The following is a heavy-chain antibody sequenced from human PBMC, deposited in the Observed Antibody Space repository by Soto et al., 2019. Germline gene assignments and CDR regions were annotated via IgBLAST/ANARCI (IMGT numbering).Heavy chain of an antibody. CDR3: ARELLFPSYCSSTGGYGDYFDY. J-gene: IGHJ4*02. CDR1: GFTFSNYI. CDR2: ILHDGNNK. V-gene: IGHV3-30-3*01. D-gene: IGHD2-2*01. Sequence: GGSLRLSCAASGFTFSNYIMHWVRQAPGKGLEWVAIILHDGNNKYYADSVKGRFTISRDNSKNTLYLQMNSLRTEDTAMYYCARELLFPSYCSSTGGYGDYFDYWGQGTLVTVSS.